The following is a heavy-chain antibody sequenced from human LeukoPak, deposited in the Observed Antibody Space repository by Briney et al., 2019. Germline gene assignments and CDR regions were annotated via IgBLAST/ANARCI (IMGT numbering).Heavy chain of an antibody. CDR1: GYTFTYRY. V-gene: IGHV1-45*02. CDR3: ARFSAGGAFDI. J-gene: IGHJ3*02. CDR2: ITPFNGNT. Sequence: GASVKVSCKASGYTFTYRYLHWVRQAPGQALEWMGWITPFNGNTNYAQKFQDRVTITRDRSMSTAYMELSSLRSEDTAMYYCARFSAGGAFDIWGQGTMVTVSS. D-gene: IGHD6-13*01.